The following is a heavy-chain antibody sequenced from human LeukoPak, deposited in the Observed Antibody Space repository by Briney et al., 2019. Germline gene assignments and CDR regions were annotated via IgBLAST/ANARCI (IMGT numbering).Heavy chain of an antibody. CDR2: MNPNSGST. CDR1: GYPFINYE. J-gene: IGHJ3*02. CDR3: ARMWFGEFDAFDI. D-gene: IGHD3-10*01. Sequence: ASVKVSCKASGYPFINYEINWVRQATGQGLEWMGWMNPNSGSTGSAQKFQGRVTMTRNTSISTAYLELSRLRSDDTAVYYCARMWFGEFDAFDIWGQGTMVTVSS. V-gene: IGHV1-8*01.